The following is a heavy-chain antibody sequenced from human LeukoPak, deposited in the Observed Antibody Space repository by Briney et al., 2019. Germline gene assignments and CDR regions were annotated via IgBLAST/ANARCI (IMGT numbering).Heavy chain of an antibody. CDR2: IYYSGST. J-gene: IGHJ4*02. D-gene: IGHD3-10*02. CDR3: ARADYHVSTVRGRYFDC. CDR1: GGSVSSGGYY. Sequence: SQTLSLTCTVPGGSVSSGGYYWSWIRQHPGKGLEWIGNIYYSGSTYYNPSLKSRATISVDTSKNQFSLKVNSVTAADTAVYYCARADYHVSTVRGRYFDCWGQGTLVTVSS. V-gene: IGHV4-31*03.